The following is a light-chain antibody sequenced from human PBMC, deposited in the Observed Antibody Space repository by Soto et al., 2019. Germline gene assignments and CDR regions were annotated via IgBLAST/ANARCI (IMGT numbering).Light chain of an antibody. CDR3: QSYDSSLSALV. CDR2: GNS. J-gene: IGLJ2*01. V-gene: IGLV1-40*01. CDR1: SSNIGAGYD. Sequence: QSVLTQPPSVSGAPGQRVTISCTGSSSNIGAGYDVHWYQQLPGTAPKLLIYGNSNRLSGVPDRFSGSKSGTSASLAITGLQAEDEADYYCQSYDSSLSALVFGGGTKLTVL.